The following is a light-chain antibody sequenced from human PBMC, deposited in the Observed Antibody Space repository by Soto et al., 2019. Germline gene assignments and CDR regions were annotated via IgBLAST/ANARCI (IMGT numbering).Light chain of an antibody. J-gene: IGKJ1*01. V-gene: IGKV3-11*01. CDR1: QSVSSY. CDR2: DAS. Sequence: EIVLTQSPATLSLSPGERATLSCRASQSVSSYLAWYQQKPGQAPRLLIYDASNRATGIPARFSGSGSGTDFTLTISSLEPEEFAVYYCQQRSNWPTFGQGTKVDMK. CDR3: QQRSNWPT.